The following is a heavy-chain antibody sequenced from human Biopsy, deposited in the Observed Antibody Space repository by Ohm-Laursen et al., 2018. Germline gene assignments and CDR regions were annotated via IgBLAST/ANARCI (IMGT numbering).Heavy chain of an antibody. V-gene: IGHV2-70*01. D-gene: IGHD2/OR15-2a*01. CDR1: GFSLSSGMC. Sequence: TQTLTLTYTFSGFSLSSGMCVTWIRQPPGKALEWLEHIDWDEDEHYSTSMKNRLTISKDTSKNQVVLTMTNMDPVDTATYYCARFLEYSDSADFYYGMDVWGQGTTVTVSS. CDR3: ARFLEYSDSADFYYGMDV. CDR2: IDWDEDE. J-gene: IGHJ6*02.